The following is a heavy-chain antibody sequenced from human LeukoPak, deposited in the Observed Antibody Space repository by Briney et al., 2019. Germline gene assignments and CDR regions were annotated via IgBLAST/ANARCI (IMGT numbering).Heavy chain of an antibody. D-gene: IGHD2-15*01. Sequence: PSETLSLTCTVSGGSISSGGYYWSWIRQHPGKGLERIGYIYYSGSTYYNPSPKSRVTISVDTSKDQFSLKLSSVTAADTAVYYCARALAATPLHFDYWGQGTLVTVSS. CDR3: ARALAATPLHFDY. J-gene: IGHJ4*02. V-gene: IGHV4-31*03. CDR2: IYYSGST. CDR1: GGSISSGGYY.